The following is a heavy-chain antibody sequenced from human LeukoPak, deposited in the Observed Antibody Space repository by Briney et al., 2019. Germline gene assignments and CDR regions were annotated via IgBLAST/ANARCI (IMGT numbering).Heavy chain of an antibody. CDR1: GFTFSSYG. J-gene: IGHJ4*02. CDR3: ARGRLTYYYDSSGYPFDY. D-gene: IGHD3-22*01. Sequence: GGSLRLSCAASGFTFSSYGMSWVRQAPGKGLEWVSVIYSGGSTYYADSVKGRFTISRDNAKNSLYLQMNSLRAEDTAVYYCARGRLTYYYDSSGYPFDYWGQGTLVTVSS. CDR2: IYSGGST. V-gene: IGHV3-66*01.